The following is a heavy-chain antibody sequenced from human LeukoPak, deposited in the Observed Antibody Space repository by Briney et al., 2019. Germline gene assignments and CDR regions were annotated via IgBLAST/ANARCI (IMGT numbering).Heavy chain of an antibody. CDR2: ISSSGNTI. V-gene: IGHV3-48*03. CDR3: SSKIVVTTTGWLFDY. Sequence: PGGSLRLSCTGSGFIFSRYEMHWVRQAPGKGLEWVSYISSSGNTIYYADSVKGRFTISRDNAKNSLYLQMNSLRAEDTAVYYCSSKIVVTTTGWLFDYGGQASLVTVSS. J-gene: IGHJ4*02. D-gene: IGHD5-12*01. CDR1: GFIFSRYE.